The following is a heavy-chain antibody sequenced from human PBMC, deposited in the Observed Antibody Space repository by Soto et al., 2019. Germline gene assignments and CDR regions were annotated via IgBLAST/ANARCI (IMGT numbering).Heavy chain of an antibody. CDR3: AKVSSSWYTGASDY. CDR1: GFTISSYA. V-gene: IGHV3-23*01. CDR2: ISGSGGST. D-gene: IGHD6-13*01. Sequence: EVQLFESGGGLVQPGGSLRLSWAASGFTISSYAMSWVRQAPGKGLEWVSAISGSGGSTYYADSVKGRFTISRDNSKNTLYLQMNSLRAEDTAVYYCAKVSSSWYTGASDYCGQGTLVTVSS. J-gene: IGHJ4*02.